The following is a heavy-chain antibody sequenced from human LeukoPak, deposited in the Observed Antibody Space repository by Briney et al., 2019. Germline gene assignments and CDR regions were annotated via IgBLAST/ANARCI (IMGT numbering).Heavy chain of an antibody. CDR2: ISSSGSYI. D-gene: IGHD1-26*01. Sequence: LGGSLRLSCAASGFTFTSHSMNWVRQAPGKGLEWVSSISSSGSYIHYADSLKGRFIISRDNAKNSLYLQMNSLRAEDTAVYYCARLQWETPDYWGQGTLATVSS. J-gene: IGHJ4*02. CDR1: GFTFTSHS. CDR3: ARLQWETPDY. V-gene: IGHV3-21*01.